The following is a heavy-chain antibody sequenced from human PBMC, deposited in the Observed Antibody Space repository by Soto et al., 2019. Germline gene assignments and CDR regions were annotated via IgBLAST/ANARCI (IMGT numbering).Heavy chain of an antibody. J-gene: IGHJ6*02. CDR2: IIPIFGTA. V-gene: IGHV1-69*12. Sequence: QVQLVQSGAEVKKPGSSVKVSCKASGGTFSSYAISWVRQAPGQGLEWMGGIIPIFGTANYAQKFQGRVTMTADESTSPADMELSSLRSEDTAVYYCARVGLAARRGYYYGMDVWGQGTTVTVSS. CDR3: ARVGLAARRGYYYGMDV. D-gene: IGHD6-6*01. CDR1: GGTFSSYA.